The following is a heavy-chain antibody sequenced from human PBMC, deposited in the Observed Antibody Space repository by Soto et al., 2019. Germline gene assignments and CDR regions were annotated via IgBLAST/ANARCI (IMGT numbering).Heavy chain of an antibody. CDR2: IYHSGST. V-gene: IGHV4-30-2*01. CDR1: GGSISSGGYS. Sequence: QLQLQESGSGLVKPSQTLSLTCAVSGGSISSGGYSWSWIRQPPGKGLEWIGYIYHSGSTYYNPPLKRRVAISVDRSKNQFSLKVSSVTAADTAVYYCAAGGGLPRYYWGQGTLVTVSS. D-gene: IGHD5-12*01. J-gene: IGHJ4*02. CDR3: AAGGGLPRYY.